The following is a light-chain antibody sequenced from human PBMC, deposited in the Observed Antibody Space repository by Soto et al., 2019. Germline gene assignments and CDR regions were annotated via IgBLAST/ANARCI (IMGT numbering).Light chain of an antibody. V-gene: IGKV1-5*03. CDR1: QSINGW. CDR3: RQYNRVPWT. J-gene: IGKJ1*01. Sequence: DIQMTQSPSTLSASVGDRVTITCRSRQSINGWLAWLQQQPGKAPKLLIYQASSLLGRVPSRFSGSGAGTEFTLDISRLQPDGFAILCYRQYNRVPWTLGQGTKEQIK. CDR2: QAS.